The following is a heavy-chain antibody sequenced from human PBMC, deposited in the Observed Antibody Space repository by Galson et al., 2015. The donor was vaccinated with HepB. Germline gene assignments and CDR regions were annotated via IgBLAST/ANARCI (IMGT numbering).Heavy chain of an antibody. J-gene: IGHJ6*02. Sequence: SVKVSCKASGYTFTGCYMEWMRQAPGQGLEWMGRINPKNGGTNYAQKFQGRATMTRDTSISTVYMELSRLRSDDTAVYYCARDEGDYGMDVWGQGTTITVSS. V-gene: IGHV1-2*06. CDR1: GYTFTGCY. CDR3: ARDEGDYGMDV. CDR2: INPKNGGT.